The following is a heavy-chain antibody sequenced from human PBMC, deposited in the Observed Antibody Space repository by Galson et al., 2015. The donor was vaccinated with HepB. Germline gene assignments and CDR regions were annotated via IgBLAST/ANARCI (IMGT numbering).Heavy chain of an antibody. CDR3: VRDRREYNNKLPRADWYDP. V-gene: IGHV3-21*01. CDR2: ISSTSYYI. D-gene: IGHD1-14*01. J-gene: IGHJ5*02. Sequence: SLRLSCAASGFSFTAYSMNWVRQAPGKGLEWVSYISSTSYYIYYGDSVKGRFTISRDNAKNSLYLQMNSLRVEDTAVYYCVRDRREYNNKLPRADWYDPWGQGTLVTVSS. CDR1: GFSFTAYS.